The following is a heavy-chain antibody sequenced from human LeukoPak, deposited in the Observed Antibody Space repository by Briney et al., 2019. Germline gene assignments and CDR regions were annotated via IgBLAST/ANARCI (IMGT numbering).Heavy chain of an antibody. J-gene: IGHJ4*02. Sequence: GGSLRLSCAASGFTFSSYWMHWVRQAPGKGLVWVSRINSDGSSTSYADSVKGRFTISRDNSKNTLYLQMSSLRAEDTAVYYCVKETYYYDSSGYRTWGYWGQGTLVTVSS. CDR2: INSDGSST. CDR1: GFTFSSYW. D-gene: IGHD3-22*01. V-gene: IGHV3-74*01. CDR3: VKETYYYDSSGYRTWGY.